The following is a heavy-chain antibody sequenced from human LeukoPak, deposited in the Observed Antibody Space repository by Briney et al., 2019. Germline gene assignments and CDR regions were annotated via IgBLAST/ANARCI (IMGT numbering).Heavy chain of an antibody. CDR2: IIPIFGTA. CDR3: ARDRGPHGYSYGYRWYFDL. CDR1: GGTFSSYA. J-gene: IGHJ2*01. V-gene: IGHV1-69*13. Sequence: ASVKVSCKASGGTFSSYAISWVRQAPGQGLEWMGGIIPIFGTANYAQKFQGRVTITADESTSTAYMELSSLRSEDTAVYYCARDRGPHGYSYGYRWYFDLWGRGTLVTVSS. D-gene: IGHD5-18*01.